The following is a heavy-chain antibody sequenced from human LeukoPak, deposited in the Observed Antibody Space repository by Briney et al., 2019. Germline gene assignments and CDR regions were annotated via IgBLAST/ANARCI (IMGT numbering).Heavy chain of an antibody. J-gene: IGHJ1*01. CDR3: AREALVVVPAAKSTFQH. D-gene: IGHD2-2*01. V-gene: IGHV3-21*01. CDR2: ISSSSSYI. Sequence: PGGSLRLSRAASGFTFSSYSMNWVRQAPGKGLEWVSSISSSSSYIYYADSVKGRFTISRDNAKNSLYLQMNSLRAEDTAVYYCAREALVVVPAAKSTFQHWGQGTLVTVSS. CDR1: GFTFSSYS.